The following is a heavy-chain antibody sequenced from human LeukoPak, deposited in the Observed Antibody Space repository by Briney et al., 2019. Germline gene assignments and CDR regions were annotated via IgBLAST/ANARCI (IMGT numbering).Heavy chain of an antibody. CDR2: IYTSGST. CDR1: GGSISSYY. CDR3: ARERYYYDSSGYYHNWFDP. Sequence: SETLSLTCTVSGGSISSYYWSWIRQPAGKGLEWIGRIYTSGSTNYNPSLKSRVTMSVDASKNQFSLKLSSVTAADTAVYYCARERYYYDSSGYYHNWFDPWGQGTLVTVSS. J-gene: IGHJ5*02. D-gene: IGHD3-22*01. V-gene: IGHV4-4*07.